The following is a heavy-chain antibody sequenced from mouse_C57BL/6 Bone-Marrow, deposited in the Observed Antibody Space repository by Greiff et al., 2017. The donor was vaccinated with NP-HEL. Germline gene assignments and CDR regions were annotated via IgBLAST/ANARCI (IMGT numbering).Heavy chain of an antibody. CDR2: IHPGSGST. CDR1: GYTFTSDW. CDR3: DSDGGQRHFSDAIAY. J-gene: IGHJ4*01. Sequence: QVQLQQPGAELVKPGASVKMSCKASGYTFTSDWITWVKQRPGQGLEWIGDIHPGSGSTNYNEKFQSKATLTVDTSSSTAYMQLSSLTTEDSAVYDCDSDGGQRHFSDAIAYWGQGTSVTVSA. V-gene: IGHV1-55*01. D-gene: IGHD2-3*01.